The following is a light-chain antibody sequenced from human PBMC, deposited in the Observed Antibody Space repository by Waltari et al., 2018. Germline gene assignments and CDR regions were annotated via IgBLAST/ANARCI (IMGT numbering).Light chain of an antibody. J-gene: IGLJ3*02. V-gene: IGLV3-21*04. Sequence: SYVLTQPPSVSVAPGKTARITCGGNNIGSKSVHWYQQKPGQAPVLVIYYDSDRPSGIPERFSCSNSGNTATLTSSRVEAGDEADYYCQVWDSSSDHPGVFGGGTKLTVL. CDR2: YDS. CDR3: QVWDSSSDHPGV. CDR1: NIGSKS.